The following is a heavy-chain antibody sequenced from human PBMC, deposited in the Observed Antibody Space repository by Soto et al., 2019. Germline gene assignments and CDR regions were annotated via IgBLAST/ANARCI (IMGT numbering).Heavy chain of an antibody. CDR2: IIPIFGTA. Sequence: SVKVSCEASGGTFSSYAISWVRQAPVQGLEWMGGIIPIFGTANYAQKFQGRVTITADESTSTAYMELSSLRSEDTAVYYCARVRFLEIGGYYYGMDVWGQGTTVTVSS. V-gene: IGHV1-69*01. CDR3: ARVRFLEIGGYYYGMDV. D-gene: IGHD3-3*01. CDR1: GGTFSSYA. J-gene: IGHJ6*02.